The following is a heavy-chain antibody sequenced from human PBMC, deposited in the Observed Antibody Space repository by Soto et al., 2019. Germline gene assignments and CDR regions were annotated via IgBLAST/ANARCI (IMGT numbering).Heavy chain of an antibody. Sequence: EVQLVESGGGLVQPGGSLRLSCAASGFSVSNNYMAWVRQAPGKGVEWVSVIYSGGSTYYADSVKGRFTISRDSSKNTLYLQMNRLRAEDTAVYYCARGLGSSWCECFQDWGQGTLVSVSS. CDR1: GFSVSNNY. J-gene: IGHJ1*01. CDR2: IYSGGST. CDR3: ARGLGSSWCECFQD. D-gene: IGHD6-13*01. V-gene: IGHV3-66*01.